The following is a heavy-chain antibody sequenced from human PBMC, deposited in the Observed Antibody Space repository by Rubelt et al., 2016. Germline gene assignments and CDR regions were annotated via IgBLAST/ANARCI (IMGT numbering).Heavy chain of an antibody. D-gene: IGHD6-19*01. J-gene: IGHJ5*02. CDR1: GGSISSGNYY. CDR3: AIFRDISGWGLDP. V-gene: IGHV4-39*07. CDR2: IYYSGAT. Sequence: QLQLQESGPGLVKPSETLSLTCSVSGGSISSGNYYWGWIRQPPGKGLEWIGNIYYSGATYYNPSLKSRVTMSVDTSKNQFSLKVTSVTAADTALYYCAIFRDISGWGLDPWGQGTLVTVSS.